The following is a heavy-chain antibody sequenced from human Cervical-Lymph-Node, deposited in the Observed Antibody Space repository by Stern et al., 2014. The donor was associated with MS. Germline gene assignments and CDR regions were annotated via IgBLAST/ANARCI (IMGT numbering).Heavy chain of an antibody. Sequence: QVQLQESGPGLVKPSQDLSLICTVSGGSISGGTHHWSWIRQSAGKGLEWIGRIYTSGGPNYNPSLNSQLTISVDRSNTQFSRKVSSLTAADTAVYYCARMGDTSAWYNEVVSTWFDSWGQGTLVSVSS. V-gene: IGHV4-61*02. J-gene: IGHJ5*01. CDR2: IYTSGGP. CDR1: GGSISGGTHH. CDR3: ARMGDTSAWYNEVVSTWFDS. D-gene: IGHD6-19*01.